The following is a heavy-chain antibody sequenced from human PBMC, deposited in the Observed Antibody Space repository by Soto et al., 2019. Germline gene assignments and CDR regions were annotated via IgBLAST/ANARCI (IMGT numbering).Heavy chain of an antibody. V-gene: IGHV3-7*04. CDR1: GFTFRTYW. CDR2: IKPDGSEK. CDR3: ARGDYYDTSGPFSDAFDI. J-gene: IGHJ3*02. D-gene: IGHD3-22*01. Sequence: GGSLRLSCAASGFTFRTYWMSWVRQAPGKGLEWVANIKPDGSEKWYVDSVKGRFTISRDNAKNSLYLQMNSLGAGDTAVYYCARGDYYDTSGPFSDAFDIWGQGTMVTVSS.